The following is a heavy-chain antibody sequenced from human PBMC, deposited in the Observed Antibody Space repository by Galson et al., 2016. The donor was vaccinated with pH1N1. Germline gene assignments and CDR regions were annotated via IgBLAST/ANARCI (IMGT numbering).Heavy chain of an antibody. CDR3: ARSLFYFECSVYRESGFDS. CDR2: IDWDNDK. V-gene: IGHV2-70*04. D-gene: IGHD5/OR15-5a*01. CDR1: GFSLSVSGMR. Sequence: PALVKPTQTLTLTCTFSGFSLSVSGMRVSWIRQPPGKALEWLARIDWDNDKFYSTSLKTSLTLSKDTSKNQVVITLTNMDPVDPATYYCARSLFYFECSVYRESGFDSWSPGTLVPVSS. J-gene: IGHJ4*02.